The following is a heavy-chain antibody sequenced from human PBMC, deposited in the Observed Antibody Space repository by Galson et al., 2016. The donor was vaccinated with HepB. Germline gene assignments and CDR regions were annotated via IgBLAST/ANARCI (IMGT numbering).Heavy chain of an antibody. Sequence: SLRLSCAASGFTFSSYAMSWVRQAPGKGLEWVSAISNTGGSTYYADAVKGRFTISSDNSKNTLYLQVNSLRAEDTALYYCAKDTGYDFWSGYYQIFDSWGQGTLVTVSS. D-gene: IGHD3-3*01. CDR1: GFTFSSYA. V-gene: IGHV3-23*01. J-gene: IGHJ4*02. CDR2: ISNTGGST. CDR3: AKDTGYDFWSGYYQIFDS.